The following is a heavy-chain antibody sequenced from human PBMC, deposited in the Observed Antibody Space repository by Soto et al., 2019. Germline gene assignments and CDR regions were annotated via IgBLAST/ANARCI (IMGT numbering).Heavy chain of an antibody. J-gene: IGHJ4*02. CDR2: IWYDGSNK. D-gene: IGHD3-16*01. CDR1: GFTFSSYV. Sequence: GGSLRLSCAASGFTFSSYVMHWVRQAPGKGLEWVAVIWYDGSNKYYADSVKGRFTISRDNSKNTMYLQMNSLRAEDTAVYYCARAGGGSSFDYWGQGTLVTVSS. CDR3: ARAGGGSSFDY. V-gene: IGHV3-33*01.